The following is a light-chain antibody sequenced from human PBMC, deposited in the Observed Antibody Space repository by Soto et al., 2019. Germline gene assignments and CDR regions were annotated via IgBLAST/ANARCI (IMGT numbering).Light chain of an antibody. CDR1: QDISNY. CDR2: DAS. J-gene: IGKJ4*01. V-gene: IGKV1-33*01. CDR3: QESYTTPAVS. Sequence: DIQMTQSPSSLSASVGDRVTITCQASQDISNYLNWYQQKPGKAPKLLIYDASNLETGVPSRFSGSGSGTEFTLTISSLQAEDFATYFCQESYTTPAVSFGGGTKVDIK.